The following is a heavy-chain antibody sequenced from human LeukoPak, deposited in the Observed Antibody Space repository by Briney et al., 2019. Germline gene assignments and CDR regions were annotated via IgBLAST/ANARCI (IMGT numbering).Heavy chain of an antibody. D-gene: IGHD5-12*01. CDR2: INHSGST. CDR1: GGSFSGYY. J-gene: IGHJ4*02. V-gene: IGHV4-34*01. Sequence: SETLSLTCAVYGGSFSGYYWSWIRQPPGKGLEWIGEINHSGSTNYNPSLKSRVTISVDTSKNQFSLKLSSVTAADTAVYYCARARWLLDYWGQGTLVTVSS. CDR3: ARARWLLDY.